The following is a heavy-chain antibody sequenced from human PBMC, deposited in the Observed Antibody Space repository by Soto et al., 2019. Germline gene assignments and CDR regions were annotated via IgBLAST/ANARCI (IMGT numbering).Heavy chain of an antibody. V-gene: IGHV6-1*01. CDR1: GDSVSSNSAA. CDR3: ARDVEGWGYSGYDLPRFDY. CDR2: TYYRSKWYN. Sequence: QVQLQQSGPGLVKPSQTLSLTCAISGDSVSSNSAAWNWIRQSPSRGLEWLGRTYYRSKWYNDYAVSVKSRITINPDTSKNQFSLQLNSVTPEDTAVYYCARDVEGWGYSGYDLPRFDYWGQGTLVTVSS. D-gene: IGHD5-12*01. J-gene: IGHJ4*02.